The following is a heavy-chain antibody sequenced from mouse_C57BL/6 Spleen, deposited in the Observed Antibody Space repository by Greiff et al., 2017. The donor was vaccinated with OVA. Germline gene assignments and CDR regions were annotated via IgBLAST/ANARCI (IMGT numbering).Heavy chain of an antibody. V-gene: IGHV1-69*01. D-gene: IGHD2-4*01. CDR1: GYTFTSYW. J-gene: IGHJ3*01. Sequence: QVHVKQPGAELVMPGASVKLSCKASGYTFTSYWMHWVKQRPGQGLEWIGEIDPSDSYTNYNQKFKGKSTLTVDKSSSTAYMQLSSLTSEDSAVYYCARRDDYDGAYWGQGTLVTVSA. CDR2: IDPSDSYT. CDR3: ARRDDYDGAY.